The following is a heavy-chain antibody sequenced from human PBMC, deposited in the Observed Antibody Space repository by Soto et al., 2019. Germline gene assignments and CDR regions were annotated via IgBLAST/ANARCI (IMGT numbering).Heavy chain of an antibody. CDR3: ARGGTTGKGGFDY. V-gene: IGHV1-18*01. D-gene: IGHD1-1*01. CDR2: ISTYNGNA. J-gene: IGHJ4*02. CDR1: GYTFINFG. Sequence: VRLVQSGGEVKKPGASVKVSCKASGYTFINFGISWVRQAPGQGLEWMGWISTYNGNADYAQKLQGRITLTTDTATSTAYMELRSLRSDDTALYYCARGGTTGKGGFDYWGQGTLVTVSS.